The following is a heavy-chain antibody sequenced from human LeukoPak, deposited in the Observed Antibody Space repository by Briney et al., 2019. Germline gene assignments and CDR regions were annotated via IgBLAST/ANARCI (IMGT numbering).Heavy chain of an antibody. D-gene: IGHD3-10*01. J-gene: IGHJ5*02. CDR2: INHSGST. Sequence: PSETLSLTCAVYGGSFSGYYWSWIRQPPGKGLEWIGEINHSGSTNYNPSLQSRVTISVGTSKNQFSLKLSSVTAADTAVYYCARGLPGSDTMVRGVMKGWFDPWGQGTLVTVSS. CDR3: ARGLPGSDTMVRGVMKGWFDP. V-gene: IGHV4-34*01. CDR1: GGSFSGYY.